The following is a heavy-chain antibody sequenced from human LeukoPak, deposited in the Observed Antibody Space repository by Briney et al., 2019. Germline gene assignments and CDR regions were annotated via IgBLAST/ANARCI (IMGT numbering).Heavy chain of an antibody. V-gene: IGHV4-59*01. CDR2: ISRSGGT. CDR3: ARAAYSDGWSYVYFDY. Sequence: SETLSLTCTVSGGSISGYYWHWIRQPPGKGLEWIGYISRSGGTNYIPSLKSRVTISRDTSKNQFSLILTSLTAADTAVYFCARAAYSDGWSYVYFDYWGQGTLVTVSS. CDR1: GGSISGYY. D-gene: IGHD6-19*01. J-gene: IGHJ4*02.